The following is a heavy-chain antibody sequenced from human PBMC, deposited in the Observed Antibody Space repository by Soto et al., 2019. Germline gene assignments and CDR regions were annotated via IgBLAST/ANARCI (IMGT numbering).Heavy chain of an antibody. D-gene: IGHD3-3*01. CDR2: IYYSGST. CDR3: ARFIDDYDFWSGPPIAFDI. V-gene: IGHV4-31*03. J-gene: IGHJ3*02. Sequence: PSETLSLTCTVSGGSISSGGYYWSWIRQHPGKGLEWIGCIYYSGSTYYNPSLKSRVTISVDTSKNQFSLKLSSVTAADTAVYYCARFIDDYDFWSGPPIAFDIWGQGTMVTVSS. CDR1: GGSISSGGYY.